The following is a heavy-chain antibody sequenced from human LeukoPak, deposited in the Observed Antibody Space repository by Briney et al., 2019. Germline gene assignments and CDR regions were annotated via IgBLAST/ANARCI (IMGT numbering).Heavy chain of an antibody. Sequence: GSLRLSCAASGFTFSSYAMNRVRQAPGKGLEWVSSISSSSSYIYYADSVKGRFTISRDNAKNSLYLQMNSLRAEDTAVYYCARDSFLDAFDIWGQGTMVTVSS. J-gene: IGHJ3*02. CDR3: ARDSFLDAFDI. CDR2: ISSSSSYI. V-gene: IGHV3-21*01. CDR1: GFTFSSYA.